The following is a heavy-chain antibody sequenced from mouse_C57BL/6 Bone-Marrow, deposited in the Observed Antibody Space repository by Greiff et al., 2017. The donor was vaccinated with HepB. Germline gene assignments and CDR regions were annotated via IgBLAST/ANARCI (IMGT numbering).Heavy chain of an antibody. CDR2: INPNNGGT. V-gene: IGHV1-26*01. CDR3: ARWGHYYGSSYDY. Sequence: EVQLQQSGPELVKPGASVKISCKASGYTFTDYYMNWVKQSHGKSLEWIGDINPNNGGTSYNQKFKGKATLTVDKSSSTAYMELRSLTSEDSAVYYCARWGHYYGSSYDYWGQGTTLTVSS. J-gene: IGHJ2*01. D-gene: IGHD1-1*01. CDR1: GYTFTDYY.